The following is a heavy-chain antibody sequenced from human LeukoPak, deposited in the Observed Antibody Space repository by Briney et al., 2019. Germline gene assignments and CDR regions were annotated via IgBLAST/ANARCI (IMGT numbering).Heavy chain of an antibody. CDR3: ARDWARSSRAY. CDR2: ISSSSSTI. CDR1: GFTFSSYS. D-gene: IGHD6-13*01. Sequence: GGSLRLSCAASGFTFSSYSMNWVRQAPGKGLEWVSYISSSSSTIYYADSVKGRFTVSRDNAKNSLYLQMNSLRAEDTAVYYCARDWARSSRAYWGQGTLVTVSS. V-gene: IGHV3-48*01. J-gene: IGHJ4*02.